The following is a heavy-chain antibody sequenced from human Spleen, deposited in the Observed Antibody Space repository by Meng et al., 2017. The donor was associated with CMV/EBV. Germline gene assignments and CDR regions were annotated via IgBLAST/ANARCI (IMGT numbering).Heavy chain of an antibody. CDR3: ARGDYYDSLDP. V-gene: IGHV4-61*03. CDR1: GGSVSSGGYS. D-gene: IGHD3-22*01. J-gene: IGHJ5*02. Sequence: TCTVSGGSVSSGGYSWTWIRQPPGKGLEWIGYIYYSGDTNYNPSLKSRVTISVDTSKNHFSLRLTSVTAADTAVYYCARGDYYDSLDPWGQGTLVTVSS. CDR2: IYYSGDT.